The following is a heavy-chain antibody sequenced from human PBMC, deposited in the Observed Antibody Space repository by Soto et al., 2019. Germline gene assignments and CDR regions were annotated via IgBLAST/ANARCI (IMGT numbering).Heavy chain of an antibody. V-gene: IGHV1-24*01. CDR2: INAENGKT. CDR3: ARDVGGMDV. CDR1: GYTLTELS. Sequence: GASVKVSCKVSGYTLTELSMHWVRQAPGKGLEWMGGINAENGKTKYSQKFQGRVTITRDTSASTAYMELSSLRSEDTAVYYCARDVGGMDVWGQGTTVTVSS. D-gene: IGHD2-15*01. J-gene: IGHJ6*02.